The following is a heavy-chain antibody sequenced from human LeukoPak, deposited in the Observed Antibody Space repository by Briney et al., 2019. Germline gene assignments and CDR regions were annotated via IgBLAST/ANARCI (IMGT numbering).Heavy chain of an antibody. Sequence: GGSLRLSCAASGFPFSSHWLSWFRQSPRKGLEWVDHINQDGSEKYYVDSVKGRFTISRDNSKNTVFLQMNSLRAEDTAVYYCARANAPAGNSFDCWGQGTLVTVSS. D-gene: IGHD6-13*01. CDR2: INQDGSEK. CDR3: ARANAPAGNSFDC. J-gene: IGHJ4*02. CDR1: GFPFSSHW. V-gene: IGHV3-7*03.